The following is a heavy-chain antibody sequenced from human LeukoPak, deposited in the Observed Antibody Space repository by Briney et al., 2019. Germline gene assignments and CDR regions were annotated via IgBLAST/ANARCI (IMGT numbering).Heavy chain of an antibody. J-gene: IGHJ4*02. D-gene: IGHD2-21*01. Sequence: GGSLRLSCAASGFTFSSYAMSWVRQAPGKGLEWVSAISGSGGSTYYADSVKGRFTISRDNSKNTLYLQMNSLRAEDTAVYYCVKLWKPTRVYYFDDWGQGTLVTVSS. CDR1: GFTFSSYA. CDR3: VKLWKPTRVYYFDD. V-gene: IGHV3-23*01. CDR2: ISGSGGST.